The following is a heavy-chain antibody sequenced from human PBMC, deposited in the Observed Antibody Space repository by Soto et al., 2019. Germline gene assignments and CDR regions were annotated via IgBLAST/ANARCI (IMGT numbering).Heavy chain of an antibody. V-gene: IGHV3-48*01. CDR2: ISGGSSLI. D-gene: IGHD5-12*01. Sequence: EVQLVESGGGLVQPGGSLRLSCAASGFTFSSYSMSWVRQTPGKGLEWVSHISGGSSLIYYADSVKGRFTISRDNAENALYLQMNCLRAEDTAVYYCATRSRGYSGYVKYWGQGTVVTVSS. CDR3: ATRSRGYSGYVKY. CDR1: GFTFSSYS. J-gene: IGHJ4*02.